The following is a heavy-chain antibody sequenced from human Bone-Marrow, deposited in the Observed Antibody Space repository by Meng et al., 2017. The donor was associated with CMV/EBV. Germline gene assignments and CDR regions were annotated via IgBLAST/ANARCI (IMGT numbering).Heavy chain of an antibody. J-gene: IGHJ4*02. V-gene: IGHV3-30*04. CDR2: ISDDGSNK. CDR1: GFTFSRYV. D-gene: IGHD3-3*01. CDR3: ARAYDFWNGFFDY. Sequence: GESLKISCAASGFTFSRYVMHWVRQAPGKGLEWVAVISDDGSNKYYADSVKGRFTISRDNSKNTLYLQMNSLRAEDTAVYYCARAYDFWNGFFDYWGQGTLVTVSS.